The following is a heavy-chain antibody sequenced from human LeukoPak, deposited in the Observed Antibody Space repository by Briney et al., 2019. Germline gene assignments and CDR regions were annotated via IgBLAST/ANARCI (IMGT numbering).Heavy chain of an antibody. Sequence: SQTLSLTCAFSGYSVSISSAAWNWISQAPSRGLEWLGRTYYRSKWYNDYAVSVKSRITINPNTSKNQFSLQLNSVTPEDTAVYYCATSSSQKGAFDIWGQGTMVTVSS. J-gene: IGHJ3*02. V-gene: IGHV6-1*01. CDR3: ATSSSQKGAFDI. D-gene: IGHD6-13*01. CDR1: GYSVSISSAA. CDR2: TYYRSKWYN.